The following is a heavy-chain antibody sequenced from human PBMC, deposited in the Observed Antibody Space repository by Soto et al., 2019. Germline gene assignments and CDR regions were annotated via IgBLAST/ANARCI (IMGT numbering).Heavy chain of an antibody. D-gene: IGHD1-26*01. Sequence: ASVKVSCKVSGYTLTGISMHWVRQAPGKGLEWMTGFDPEDGERIYAQKFQDRLTMSEDTSTDTAYMEVNSLRSDDTAIYYCAIVSLGGTYSGFDYWGQRTLVTV. CDR1: GYTLTGIS. CDR2: FDPEDGER. V-gene: IGHV1-24*01. J-gene: IGHJ4*02. CDR3: AIVSLGGTYSGFDY.